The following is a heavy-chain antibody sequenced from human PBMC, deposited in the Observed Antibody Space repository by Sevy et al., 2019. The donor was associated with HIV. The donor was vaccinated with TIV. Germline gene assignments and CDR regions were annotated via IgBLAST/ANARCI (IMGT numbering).Heavy chain of an antibody. J-gene: IGHJ6*02. CDR3: ARDLGYYYDSSGSYGMDV. D-gene: IGHD3-22*01. Sequence: GGSLRLSCAASVFTFSSYGMHWVRQAPGKGLEWVAVIWYDGSNKYYADSVKGRFTISRDNSKNTLYLQMNSLRAEDTAVYYCARDLGYYYDSSGSYGMDVWGQGTTVTVSS. CDR2: IWYDGSNK. CDR1: VFTFSSYG. V-gene: IGHV3-33*01.